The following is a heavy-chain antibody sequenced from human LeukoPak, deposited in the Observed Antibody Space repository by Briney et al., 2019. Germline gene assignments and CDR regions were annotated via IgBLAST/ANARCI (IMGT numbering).Heavy chain of an antibody. CDR3: AKYGVITRSWFDP. CDR2: ISSSGSTI. V-gene: IGHV3-48*01. J-gene: IGHJ5*02. Sequence: GGSLRLSCAASGFTFSSYSMNWVRQAPGKGLEWVSYISSSGSTIYYADSVKGRFTISRDNSKNTLYLQMNSLRAEDTAAYYCAKYGVITRSWFDPWGQGTLVIVSS. D-gene: IGHD3-22*01. CDR1: GFTFSSYS.